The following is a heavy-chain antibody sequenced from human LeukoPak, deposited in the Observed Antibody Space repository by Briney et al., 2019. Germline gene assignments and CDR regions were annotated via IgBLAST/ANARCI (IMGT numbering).Heavy chain of an antibody. D-gene: IGHD6-19*01. J-gene: IGHJ5*02. CDR3: ARSVEAQFYNWFDP. CDR1: GGTYISYV. CDR2: INPIFGTA. V-gene: IGHV1-69*05. Sequence: ASVRVSFKAAGGTYISYVISWVGQAPGQGREWMGGINPIFGTANYAQKFQGRVTITTDESTSTAYMELSSLRSEDTAVYYCARSVEAQFYNWFDPWGQGTLVTVSS.